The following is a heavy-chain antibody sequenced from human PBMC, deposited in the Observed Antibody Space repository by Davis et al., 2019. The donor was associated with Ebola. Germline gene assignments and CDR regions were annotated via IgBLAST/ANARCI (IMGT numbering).Heavy chain of an antibody. CDR1: GFTFSSYE. D-gene: IGHD3-16*01. J-gene: IGHJ6*02. V-gene: IGHV3-23*01. Sequence: GESLKISCAASGFTFSSYEMNWVRQAPGKGLEWVSAIGSDYNTHYAESVKGRFTISRDNSKNTVYLQINSLRVEDTALYHCAKDLWGFAAIDVWGQGTTVTVSS. CDR3: AKDLWGFAAIDV. CDR2: IGSDYNT.